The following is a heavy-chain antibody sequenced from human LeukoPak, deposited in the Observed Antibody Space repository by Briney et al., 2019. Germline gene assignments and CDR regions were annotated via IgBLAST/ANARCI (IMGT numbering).Heavy chain of an antibody. Sequence: SETLSLTCTVSGGSISSFYWSWIRQPPGKGLEWIGYIYYSGNTHYNPSLKSRVTISLDTSKTQFSLKLSSVTAADTAVYYCARVGRYYGGNSDAFDIWGQGTMVTVSS. CDR1: GGSISSFY. D-gene: IGHD4-23*01. CDR2: IYYSGNT. J-gene: IGHJ3*02. V-gene: IGHV4-59*01. CDR3: ARVGRYYGGNSDAFDI.